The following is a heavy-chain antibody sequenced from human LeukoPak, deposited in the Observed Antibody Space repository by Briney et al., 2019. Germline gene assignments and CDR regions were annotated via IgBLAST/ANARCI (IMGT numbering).Heavy chain of an antibody. CDR3: ARGIAAAGVDY. CDR2: IIPILGIA. CDR1: GGTFSSYA. Sequence: SVKVSCKASGGTFSSYAISWVRQAPGQGLEWMGRIIPILGIANYAQKFQGRVTITADKSTSTAHMELSSLRSEGTAVYYCARGIAAAGVDYWGQGTLVTVSS. J-gene: IGHJ4*02. D-gene: IGHD6-13*01. V-gene: IGHV1-69*04.